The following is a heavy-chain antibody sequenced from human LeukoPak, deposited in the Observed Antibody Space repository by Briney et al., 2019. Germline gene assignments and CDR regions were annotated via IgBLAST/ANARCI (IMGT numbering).Heavy chain of an antibody. CDR1: GFTVNSYY. V-gene: IGHV3-53*01. J-gene: IGHJ4*02. CDR3: ARMFGGNYYGYYFDY. CDR2: LYSGGMT. D-gene: IGHD1-26*01. Sequence: PGGSLRLSCAASGFTVNSYYMTWVRQAPGKGLECVSILYSGGMTYYADSVKGRFTISTDTSKNTVNLQMNSLRAEDTAIYYCARMFGGNYYGYYFDYWGQGSMLTVSS.